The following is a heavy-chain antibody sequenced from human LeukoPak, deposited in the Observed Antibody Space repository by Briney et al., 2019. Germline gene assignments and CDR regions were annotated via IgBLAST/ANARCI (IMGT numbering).Heavy chain of an antibody. V-gene: IGHV1-18*01. CDR3: ARDGVTGIAAAGTFPCDY. J-gene: IGHJ4*01. CDR1: GYTFTSYG. Sequence: GASVKVSCKASGYTFTSYGISWVRQAPGQGLEWMGWISAYNGNTNYAQKLQGRVTMTTDTSTSTAYMELRSLRSDDTAVYYCARDGVTGIAAAGTFPCDYWGRGTLVTVSS. CDR2: ISAYNGNT. D-gene: IGHD6-13*01.